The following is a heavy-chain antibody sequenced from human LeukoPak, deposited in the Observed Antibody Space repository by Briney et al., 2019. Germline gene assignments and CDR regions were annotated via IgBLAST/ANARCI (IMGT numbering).Heavy chain of an antibody. CDR2: IFYSGST. CDR3: AREGSCDFWSGPVYYFDY. J-gene: IGHJ4*02. D-gene: IGHD3-3*01. CDR1: GGSISSSSYY. V-gene: IGHV4-39*07. Sequence: SETLSLTCTVSGGSISSSSYYWGWIRQPPGKGLEWIGSIFYSGSTYYNPSLKSRVTISVDTSKNQFSLKLSSVTAADTAVYYCAREGSCDFWSGPVYYFDYWGQGTLVTVSS.